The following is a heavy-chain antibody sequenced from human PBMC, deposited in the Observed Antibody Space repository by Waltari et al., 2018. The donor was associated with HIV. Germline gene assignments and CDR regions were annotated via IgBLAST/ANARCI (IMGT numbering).Heavy chain of an antibody. D-gene: IGHD1-1*01. V-gene: IGHV3-30*03. CDR3: ATGQQVWETWSQLDY. CDR2: TSFDGSNQ. J-gene: IGHJ4*02. CDR1: GFTFRNYG. Sequence: QVQLVESGGGVVQPGRSLRLSCAASGFTFRNYGMHWVRQAPGKGLGWGEVTSFDGSNQYYADSVRGRFTISRDNSKKKVFLQMNSLRLDDSALYYCATGQQVWETWSQLDYWGQGTLVIVSS.